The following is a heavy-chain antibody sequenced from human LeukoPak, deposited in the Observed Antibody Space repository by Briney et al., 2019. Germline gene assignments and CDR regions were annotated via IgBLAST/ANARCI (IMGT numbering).Heavy chain of an antibody. CDR3: ARHGYCSSTSCLNWFDP. Sequence: NPSETLSLTCTVSGGSISSGGYYWSWIRQPPGKGLEWIGYIYHSGSTYYNPSLKSRVTISVDTSKNQFSLKLSSVTAADTAVYYCARHGYCSSTSCLNWFDPWGQGTPVTVSS. V-gene: IGHV4-30-2*03. D-gene: IGHD2-2*01. CDR2: IYHSGST. J-gene: IGHJ5*02. CDR1: GGSISSGGYY.